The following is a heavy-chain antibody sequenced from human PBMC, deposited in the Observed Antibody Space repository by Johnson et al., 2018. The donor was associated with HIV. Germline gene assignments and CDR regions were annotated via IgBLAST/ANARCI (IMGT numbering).Heavy chain of an antibody. CDR2: FNWNGDNT. CDR1: GFTFDDYG. V-gene: IGHV3-20*04. D-gene: IGHD2-21*01. Sequence: VQLVESGGGVIRPGGSLRLACEASGFTFDDYGMSWVRQAPGKGLEWVSGFNWNGDNTGYADSVKGRFTISRDNSKNTVYLHMSSLTAEDTAVYYCANALILDAFNIWGPGTMVTVSS. CDR3: ANALILDAFNI. J-gene: IGHJ3*02.